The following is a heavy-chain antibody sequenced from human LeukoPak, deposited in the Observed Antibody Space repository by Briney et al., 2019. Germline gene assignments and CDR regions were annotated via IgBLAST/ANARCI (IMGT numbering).Heavy chain of an antibody. Sequence: GGSLRLSCAASGFTVTDNYMNWVRQSSGKGLEWVSVIYGGGDTNYADFVKGRFTISRDNSKNTLYLQMNSLRAEDTAVYYCARFPRRSYFDYWGQGTLVTVSS. V-gene: IGHV3-53*01. CDR1: GFTVTDNY. CDR2: IYGGGDT. CDR3: ARFPRRSYFDY. J-gene: IGHJ4*02.